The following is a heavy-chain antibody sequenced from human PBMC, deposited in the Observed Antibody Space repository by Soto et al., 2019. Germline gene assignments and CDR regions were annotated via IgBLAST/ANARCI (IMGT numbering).Heavy chain of an antibody. CDR2: INPSGGST. J-gene: IGHJ3*02. D-gene: IGHD3-22*01. CDR3: ARVYYYDSSGPRDAFDI. V-gene: IGHV1-46*03. CDR1: GYTFTSYY. Sequence: ASVKVSCKASGYTFTSYYMHWVRQAPGQGLEWMGIINPSGGSTSYAQKFQGRVTMTRDTSTSTVYMELSSLRSEDTAVYYCARVYYYDSSGPRDAFDIWGQGTMVTVSS.